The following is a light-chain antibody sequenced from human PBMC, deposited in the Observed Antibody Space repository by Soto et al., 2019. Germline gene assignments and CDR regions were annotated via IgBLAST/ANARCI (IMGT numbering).Light chain of an antibody. J-gene: IGLJ1*01. CDR1: ISNIGSNA. CDR3: ADWDDSTKSHV. V-gene: IGLV1-36*01. CDR2: YDD. Sequence: QGLLTQPPYVSGAPSQRFTISCSGSISNIGSNAVNWYQQFPGKAPKLLIYYDDLLASVVSARFSGPKSGTSASLAISGLQSEDEADYYCADWDDSTKSHVFGTGTKVTVL.